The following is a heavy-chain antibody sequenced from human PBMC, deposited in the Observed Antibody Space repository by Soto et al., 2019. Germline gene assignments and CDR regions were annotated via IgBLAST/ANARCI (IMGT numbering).Heavy chain of an antibody. CDR1: SWSFSGYY. J-gene: IGHJ4*02. CDR2: ISQSGNT. CDR3: ARAPKVSGSSQTRPDF. D-gene: IGHD6-6*01. V-gene: IGHV4-34*01. Sequence: KPSETLSLTCSIYSWSFSGYYWSWIRQPPGKGLEWIGEISQSGNTNYSPSLKSRVSISIDTSKKQFSLNLASVSAADTAVYYCARAPKVSGSSQTRPDFWGQGTLVTVSS.